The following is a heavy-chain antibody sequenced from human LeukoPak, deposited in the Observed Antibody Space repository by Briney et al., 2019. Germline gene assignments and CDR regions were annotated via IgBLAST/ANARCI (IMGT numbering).Heavy chain of an antibody. D-gene: IGHD2-15*01. J-gene: IGHJ4*02. CDR2: ISGSGGST. Sequence: GGSLRLSCAASGFTFSSYAMSWVRQAPGKGLEWVSAISGSGGSTYYADSVKGRFTIFRDNSKNTLYLQMNSLRAEDTAVYYCAKVGLAFRVVVVYGDPGNYFDYWGQGTLVTVSS. CDR1: GFTFSSYA. CDR3: AKVGLAFRVVVVYGDPGNYFDY. V-gene: IGHV3-23*01.